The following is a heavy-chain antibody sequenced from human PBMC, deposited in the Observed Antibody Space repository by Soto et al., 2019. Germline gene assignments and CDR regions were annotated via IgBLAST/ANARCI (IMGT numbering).Heavy chain of an antibody. V-gene: IGHV3-30-3*01. J-gene: IGHJ4*02. D-gene: IGHD3-10*01. CDR3: ARDLKKVVRGIDY. Sequence: QVQLVESGGGVVQPGRSLRLSCAASGFTFSSYAMHWVRQAPGKGLEWVAAMSFDGYDKYYADSVKCPFTISRDNSMDTLYLQMTSLRAEDTAVYYCARDLKKVVRGIDYWGQGTLVTVSS. CDR2: MSFDGYDK. CDR1: GFTFSSYA.